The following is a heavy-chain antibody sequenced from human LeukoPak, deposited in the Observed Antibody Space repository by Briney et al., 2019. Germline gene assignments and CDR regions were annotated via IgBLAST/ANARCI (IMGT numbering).Heavy chain of an antibody. D-gene: IGHD5-24*01. CDR1: GGSISSSSYY. Sequence: PSETLSLTXTVSGGSISSSSYYWGWIRQPPGKGLDWLGSISYRGTTFYNPSLKSRVTISVDTSKNQFFLRVSSVTAADTAVYYCARGPHPGGAGYNLVDHWGQGTLVTVSP. J-gene: IGHJ4*02. V-gene: IGHV4-39*01. CDR2: ISYRGTT. CDR3: ARGPHPGGAGYNLVDH.